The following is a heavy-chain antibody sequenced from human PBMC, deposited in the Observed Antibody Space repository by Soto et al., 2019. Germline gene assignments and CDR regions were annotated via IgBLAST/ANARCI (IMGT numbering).Heavy chain of an antibody. D-gene: IGHD2-15*01. V-gene: IGHV4-34*01. CDR1: GGSFSGYY. CDR3: ARDRLVVAATTPPITVYYMDV. Sequence: SETLSLTCAVYGGSFSGYYWSWIRQPPGKGLEWIGEINHSGSTNYNPSLKSRVTISVDTSKNQFSLKLSSVTAADTAVYYCARDRLVVAATTPPITVYYMDVWGKGTTVTVSS. J-gene: IGHJ6*03. CDR2: INHSGST.